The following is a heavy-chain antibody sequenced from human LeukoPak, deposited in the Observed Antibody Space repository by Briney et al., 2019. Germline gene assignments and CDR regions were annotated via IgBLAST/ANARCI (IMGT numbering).Heavy chain of an antibody. CDR3: ARDGARYCGGGSCYWADY. CDR1: GYTFTSYG. V-gene: IGHV1-18*01. D-gene: IGHD2-15*01. CDR2: ISAYNGNT. J-gene: IGHJ4*02. Sequence: ASVKVSCKASGYTFTSYGISWVRQAPGQGLEWMGWISAYNGNTNYAQKFQGRVTITADKSTSTAYMELSSLRSEDTAVYYCARDGARYCGGGSCYWADYWGQGTLVTVSS.